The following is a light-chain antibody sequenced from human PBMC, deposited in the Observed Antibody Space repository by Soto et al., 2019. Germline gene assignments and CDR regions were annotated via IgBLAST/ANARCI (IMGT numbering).Light chain of an antibody. CDR3: QQYGSSPQT. Sequence: EIVLTQSPSTLSLSPGERATLSCRASQSVSSSYLAWYQQKPDQAPRLLIYGASSRATGIPDRFSGSGSGTDFTLTISRLEPEDFAVYYCQQYGSSPQTFGQGTKLEIK. CDR1: QSVSSSY. V-gene: IGKV3-20*01. CDR2: GAS. J-gene: IGKJ2*01.